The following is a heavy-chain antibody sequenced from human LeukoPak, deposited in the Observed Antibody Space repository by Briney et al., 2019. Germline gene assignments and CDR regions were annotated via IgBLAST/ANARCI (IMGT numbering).Heavy chain of an antibody. Sequence: PSETLSLTCTVSGGSIGSSSDYWGWIRQPPGKGLEWIGSIYYSGSTYYNPSLKSRVTISVDTSKNQFSLKLSSVTTADTAVYYCSLGYYMDVWGKGTTVTVSS. V-gene: IGHV4-39*01. CDR2: IYYSGST. CDR1: GGSIGSSSDY. D-gene: IGHD3-16*01. CDR3: SLGYYMDV. J-gene: IGHJ6*03.